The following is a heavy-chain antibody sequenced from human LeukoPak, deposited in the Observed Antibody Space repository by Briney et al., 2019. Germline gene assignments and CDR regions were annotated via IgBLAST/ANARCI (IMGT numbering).Heavy chain of an antibody. Sequence: AGGSLRLSCAASGFTFSSYEMNWVRQAPGKGLEWVSYTSSSGSTIYYADSVKGRFTISRDNAKNSLYLQMNSLRAEDTAVYYCARDGREGQLWLFRADYYYGMDVWGQGTTVTVSS. CDR1: GFTFSSYE. V-gene: IGHV3-48*03. J-gene: IGHJ6*02. CDR3: ARDGREGQLWLFRADYYYGMDV. CDR2: TSSSGSTI. D-gene: IGHD5-18*01.